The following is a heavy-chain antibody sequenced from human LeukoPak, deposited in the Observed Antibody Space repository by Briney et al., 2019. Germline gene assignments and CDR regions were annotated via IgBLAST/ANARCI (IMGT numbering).Heavy chain of an antibody. D-gene: IGHD1-7*01. Sequence: GGSLRLSCAASGFTFSSYAMSWVRQAPGKGLEWVSAVSASGGNTYYAGSAKGRFAISRDNSKNTLYLQMNSLRAEDTAVYYCAKDLTWNFGYFFDYWGQGTLSTVSS. CDR2: VSASGGNT. J-gene: IGHJ4*02. CDR3: AKDLTWNFGYFFDY. CDR1: GFTFSSYA. V-gene: IGHV3-23*01.